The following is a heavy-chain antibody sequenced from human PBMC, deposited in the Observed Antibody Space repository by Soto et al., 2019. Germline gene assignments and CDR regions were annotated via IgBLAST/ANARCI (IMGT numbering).Heavy chain of an antibody. CDR1: GFTFNTYG. J-gene: IGHJ4*02. D-gene: IGHD3-16*02. CDR3: AKVAERSMMTFGGVIAD. CDR2: ISFDEKIQ. V-gene: IGHV3-30*18. Sequence: QVQLVESGGGVVQPGRTLRLSCAASGFTFNTYGMHCVRQAPGKGLEWVAVISFDEKIQYYADSVKGRFTISSDNSKNTLSLQMNSLRPEDKAVYYCAKVAERSMMTFGGVIADWGQGTLVTVSS.